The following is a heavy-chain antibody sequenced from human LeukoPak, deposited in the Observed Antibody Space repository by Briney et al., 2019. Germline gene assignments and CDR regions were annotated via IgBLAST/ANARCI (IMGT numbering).Heavy chain of an antibody. J-gene: IGHJ4*02. V-gene: IGHV4-38-2*01. CDR2: IYHSGST. D-gene: IGHD3-10*01. CDR1: GYSISSGYY. CDR3: ARGTGFDY. Sequence: SETLSLTCAVSGYSISSGYYWGWIRQPPGKGLEWIGSIYHSGSTYYNPSLKSRVTISVDTSKNQFSLKLSSVTAADTAVYYCARGTGFDYWGQGTLSPSPQ.